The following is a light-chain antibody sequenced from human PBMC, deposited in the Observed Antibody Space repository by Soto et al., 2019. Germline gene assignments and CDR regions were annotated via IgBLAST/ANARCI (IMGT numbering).Light chain of an antibody. J-gene: IGLJ3*02. CDR2: EVS. Sequence: QSVLTQPPSASGSPGQSVTISCTGTSSDIGGYNYVSWYQQHPGKAPKVMIYEVSKRPSGVPDRFSGSKSGNTASLTVSGLQPEDEADYYCSSYAGSNNLGVFGGGTQLTV. CDR1: SSDIGGYNY. CDR3: SSYAGSNNLGV. V-gene: IGLV2-8*01.